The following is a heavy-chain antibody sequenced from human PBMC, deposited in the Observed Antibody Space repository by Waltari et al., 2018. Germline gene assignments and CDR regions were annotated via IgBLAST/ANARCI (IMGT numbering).Heavy chain of an antibody. CDR3: ATVSLYWYFDL. V-gene: IGHV1-24*01. CDR2: FDPEDGET. CDR1: ELS. J-gene: IGHJ2*01. Sequence: ELSMHWVRQAPGKGLEWMGGFDPEDGETIYAQKFQGRVTMTEDTSTDTAYMELSSLRSEDTAVYYCATVSLYWYFDLWGRGTLVTVSS.